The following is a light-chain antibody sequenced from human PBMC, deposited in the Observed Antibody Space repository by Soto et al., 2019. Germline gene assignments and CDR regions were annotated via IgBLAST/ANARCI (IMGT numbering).Light chain of an antibody. CDR2: DAS. CDR3: QQYNNWPPWT. CDR1: QSISGW. J-gene: IGKJ1*01. Sequence: IQRTQSPSTLSASVGDRVSITCRASQSISGWLAWYQQKPGKAPKLLIYDASTLESGVPSRFSGSGSGTEFTLTISSLQSEDFAVYYCQQYNNWPPWTFGQGTKVDIK. V-gene: IGKV1-5*01.